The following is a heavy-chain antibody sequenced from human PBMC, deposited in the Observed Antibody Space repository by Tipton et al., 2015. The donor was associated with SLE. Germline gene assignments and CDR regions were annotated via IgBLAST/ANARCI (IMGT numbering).Heavy chain of an antibody. D-gene: IGHD6-19*01. V-gene: IGHV4-34*01. CDR2: INHSGST. CDR1: GGSFSGYY. J-gene: IGHJ4*02. Sequence: TLSLTCAVYGGSFSGYYWSWIRQPPGKGLEWIGEINHSGSTNYNPSLKSRVTISVDTSKNQFSLKLSSVTAADTAVYYCASGLSPEYSSGWGQGTLVTVSS. CDR3: ASGLSPEYSSG.